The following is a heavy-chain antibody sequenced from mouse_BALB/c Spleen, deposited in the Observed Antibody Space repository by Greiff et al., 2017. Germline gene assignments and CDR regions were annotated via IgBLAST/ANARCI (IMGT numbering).Heavy chain of an antibody. CDR1: GYAFSSSW. CDR3: ARKGNYYGSPLDY. Sequence: QVQLQQSGPELVKPGASVKISCKASGYAFSSSWMNWVKQRPGQGLEWIGRIYPGDGDTNYNGKFKGKATLTADKSSSTAYMQLSSLTSVDSAVYFCARKGNYYGSPLDYWGQGTTLTVSS. J-gene: IGHJ2*01. CDR2: IYPGDGDT. V-gene: IGHV1-82*01. D-gene: IGHD1-1*01.